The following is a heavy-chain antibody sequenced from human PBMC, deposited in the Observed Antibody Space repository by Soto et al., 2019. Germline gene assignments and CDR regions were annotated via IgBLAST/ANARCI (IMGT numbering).Heavy chain of an antibody. CDR1: GYTFTSYA. CDR2: IDAGNGNT. V-gene: IGHV1-3*01. CDR3: ARESIAAAGTHAFDI. Sequence: ASVKVSCKASGYTFTSYAMHWVRQAPGQRLEWMGWIDAGNGNTKYSQKFQGRVTITRDTSASTAYMELSSLRSEDTAVYYCARESIAAAGTHAFDIWGQGTMVTVPS. D-gene: IGHD6-13*01. J-gene: IGHJ3*02.